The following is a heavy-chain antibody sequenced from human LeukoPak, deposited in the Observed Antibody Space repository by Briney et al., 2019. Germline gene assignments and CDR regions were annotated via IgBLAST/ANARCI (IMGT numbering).Heavy chain of an antibody. Sequence: GRSLRLSCAASGFTFSSYAIHWVRQAPGKGLEWVAVISYDGSIKYYADSVKGRFTISRDNSKNTLYLQMNSLRAEDTAVYYCARETGSAVGSTDFDYWGQGTLVTVSS. CDR2: ISYDGSIK. V-gene: IGHV3-30-3*01. CDR1: GFTFSSYA. J-gene: IGHJ4*02. CDR3: ARETGSAVGSTDFDY. D-gene: IGHD4-17*01.